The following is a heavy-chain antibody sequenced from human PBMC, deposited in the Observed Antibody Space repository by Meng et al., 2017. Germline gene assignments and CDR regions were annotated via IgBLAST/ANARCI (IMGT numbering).Heavy chain of an antibody. J-gene: IGHJ3*02. CDR2: IRSKANSYAT. V-gene: IGHV3-73*01. Sequence: GALKISCAASGFTFSGSAMHWVRQASGKGLEWVGRIRSKANSYATAYAASVKGRFTISRDDSKNTAYLQMNSLKTEDTAVYYCTRQGCSGGSCYSKDDAFDIWGQGTLVTVS. CDR3: TRQGCSGGSCYSKDDAFDI. CDR1: GFTFSGSA. D-gene: IGHD2-15*01.